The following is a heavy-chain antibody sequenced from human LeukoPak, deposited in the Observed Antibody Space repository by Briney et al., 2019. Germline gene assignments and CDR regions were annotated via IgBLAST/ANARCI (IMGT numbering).Heavy chain of an antibody. V-gene: IGHV3-7*01. D-gene: IGHD3-3*01. CDR2: IKQDRSEK. Sequence: GGTLRLSCAASGFTFSSYGMSWVRQAPGKGLELVANIKQDRSEKYYVDSLKGRFTISRDNAKNSLYLQMNSLRAEDTAVYYCARLREIPVFGVVTKSTSYFDYWGQGTLVTVSS. J-gene: IGHJ4*02. CDR1: GFTFSSYG. CDR3: ARLREIPVFGVVTKSTSYFDY.